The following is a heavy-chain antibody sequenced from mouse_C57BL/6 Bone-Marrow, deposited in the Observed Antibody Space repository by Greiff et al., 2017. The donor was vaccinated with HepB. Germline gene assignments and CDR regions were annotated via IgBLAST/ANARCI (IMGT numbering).Heavy chain of an antibody. CDR3: ASYDYDGYFDV. Sequence: VQLQQSGAELARPGASVKLSCKASGYTFTSYGISWVKQRTGQGLEWIGEIYPRSGNTYYNEKFKGKATLTADKSSSTAYMELRSLTSEYSAVYCCASYDYDGYFDVWGTGTTVTVSA. CDR1: GYTFTSYG. CDR2: IYPRSGNT. J-gene: IGHJ1*03. D-gene: IGHD2-4*01. V-gene: IGHV1-81*01.